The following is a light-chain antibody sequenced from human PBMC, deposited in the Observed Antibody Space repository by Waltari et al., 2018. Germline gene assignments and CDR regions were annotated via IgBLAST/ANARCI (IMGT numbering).Light chain of an antibody. CDR3: MQTLQTPNT. Sequence: DIVMTQSPLSPPVTPGEPASISCRSSQSLLQSSGYNYFDWYLQKPGQSPQLLIYLGSNRASGVPDRFSGSGSGTDFTLKISRVEAEDVGVYFCMQTLQTPNTFGQGTKLEIK. CDR1: QSLLQSSGYNY. CDR2: LGS. J-gene: IGKJ2*01. V-gene: IGKV2-28*01.